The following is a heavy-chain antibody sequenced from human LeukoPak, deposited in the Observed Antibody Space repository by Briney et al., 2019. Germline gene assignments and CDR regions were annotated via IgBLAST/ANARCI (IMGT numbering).Heavy chain of an antibody. J-gene: IGHJ4*02. Sequence: PSQTLSLTCIVSGGSISSGSYYWSWIRQPAGKGLEWIGRIYTSGSTNYNPSLKSRVTMSVDTSKNQFSLKLSSVTAADTAVYYCARDLSYSSSSAYYFDYWGQGTLVTVSS. D-gene: IGHD6-6*01. CDR1: GGSISSGSYY. V-gene: IGHV4-61*02. CDR2: IYTSGST. CDR3: ARDLSYSSSSAYYFDY.